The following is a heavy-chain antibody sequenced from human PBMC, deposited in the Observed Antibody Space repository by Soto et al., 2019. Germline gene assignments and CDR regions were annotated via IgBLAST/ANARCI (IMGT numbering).Heavy chain of an antibody. CDR3: ARGQYRYDDAFDI. V-gene: IGHV4-34*01. D-gene: IGHD5-12*01. Sequence: PSETLSLTCAVYGGSFSGYYWSWIRQPPGKGLEWIGEINHSGSTNYNPSLKSRVTISVDTSKNQFSLKLSSVTAVDTAVYYCARGQYRYDDAFDIWGQGTMVTVSS. J-gene: IGHJ3*02. CDR1: GGSFSGYY. CDR2: INHSGST.